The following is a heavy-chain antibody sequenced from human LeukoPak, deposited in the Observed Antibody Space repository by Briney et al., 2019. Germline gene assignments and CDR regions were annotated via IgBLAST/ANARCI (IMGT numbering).Heavy chain of an antibody. CDR3: AKTAAAANAFDI. CDR1: GFTFDDYA. V-gene: IGHV3-9*03. J-gene: IGHJ3*02. Sequence: GRSLRLSCAASGFTFDDYAMHWVRQAPGKGLEWVSGISWNSGSIGYADSVKGRFTISRDNAKNSLYLQMNGLRAEDMALYYCAKTAAAANAFDIWGQGTMVTVSS. D-gene: IGHD6-13*01. CDR2: ISWNSGSI.